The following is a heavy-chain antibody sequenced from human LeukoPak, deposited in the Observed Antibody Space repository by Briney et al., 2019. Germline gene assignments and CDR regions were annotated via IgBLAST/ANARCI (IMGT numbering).Heavy chain of an antibody. J-gene: IGHJ6*02. Sequence: GESLKIPCKGSGYIFTSYWIGWVRQIPGKGLEWMGIIYPGDSDTRYSPSFQGQVTISADKSISTAYLQWSSLKASDTAMYYCARLNSVNYVYDGLDVWGQGTTVTVSS. CDR1: GYIFTSYW. CDR2: IYPGDSDT. D-gene: IGHD2/OR15-2a*01. V-gene: IGHV5-51*01. CDR3: ARLNSVNYVYDGLDV.